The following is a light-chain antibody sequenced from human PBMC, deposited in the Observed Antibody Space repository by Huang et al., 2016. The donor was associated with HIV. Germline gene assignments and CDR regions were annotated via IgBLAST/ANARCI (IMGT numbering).Light chain of an antibody. V-gene: IGKV3-15*01. CDR3: QHYSSWPPMYT. J-gene: IGKJ2*01. Sequence: EVVMTQSPGTLSVSPRERATLSCKTSQSIYNKLAWYQQKPGQDPRLLIDSTSTRATCVPARFSGGGSGTDFTLTISSLQSEHFGIYYCQHYSSWPPMYTFGQGTKLEI. CDR1: QSIYNK. CDR2: STS.